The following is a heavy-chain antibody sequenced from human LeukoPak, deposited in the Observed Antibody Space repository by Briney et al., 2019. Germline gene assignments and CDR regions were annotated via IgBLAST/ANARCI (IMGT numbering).Heavy chain of an antibody. D-gene: IGHD3-22*01. J-gene: IGHJ4*02. CDR2: IIPIFGTA. V-gene: IGHV1-69*01. Sequence: SVKVSCKASGGTFSSYAISWVRQAPGQGLEWMGGIIPIFGTANYAQKFQGRVTITADESTSTAYMELSSLRSEDTAVYYCARDWSLYDSSGYHRLDYWGQGTLVTVSS. CDR3: ARDWSLYDSSGYHRLDY. CDR1: GGTFSSYA.